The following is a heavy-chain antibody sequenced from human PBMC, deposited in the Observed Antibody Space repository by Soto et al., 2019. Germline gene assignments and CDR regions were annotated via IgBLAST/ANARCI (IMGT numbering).Heavy chain of an antibody. CDR1: GYTFTSHD. CDR3: ASDMSST. J-gene: IGHJ5*02. CDR2: MNPNSGHT. D-gene: IGHD3-9*01. V-gene: IGHV1-8*01. Sequence: QVQLVQSGAEVKKPGASVKVSYKASGYTFTSHDINWMRQATGQGLEWMGWMNPNSGHTNYAQKFQGRVTMTRDTSISTAYMELTSLTSEDTAIYYCASDMSSTWGQGTLVTVSS.